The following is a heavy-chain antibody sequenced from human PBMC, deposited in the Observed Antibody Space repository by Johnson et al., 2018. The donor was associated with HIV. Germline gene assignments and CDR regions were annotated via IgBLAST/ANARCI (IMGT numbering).Heavy chain of an antibody. V-gene: IGHV3-74*02. J-gene: IGHJ3*02. Sequence: VQLVESGGGLVQPGGSLRLSCAASGFTFDDYGMDWVRQAPGKGLVWVSRVNNDGGDTIYADSVKGRFTISRDNAKNTLFLQMNSLRAEDTAMYFCARGGPFHAFDIWGHGTTVTVSP. D-gene: IGHD2-21*01. CDR3: ARGGPFHAFDI. CDR2: VNNDGGDT. CDR1: GFTFDDYG.